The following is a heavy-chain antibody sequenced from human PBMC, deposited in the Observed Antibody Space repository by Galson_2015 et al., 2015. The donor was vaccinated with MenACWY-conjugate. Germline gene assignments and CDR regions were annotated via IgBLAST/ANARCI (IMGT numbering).Heavy chain of an antibody. CDR2: ISYDGSNK. CDR1: GFTFSSYG. V-gene: IGHV3-30*18. Sequence: SLRLSCAASGFTFSSYGMHWAHQAPGKGLEWVAVISYDGSNKYYADSVKGRFTISRDNSKNTLYLQMNSLRAEDTAVYYCAKGSMVRGIIITLDYWGQGTLVTVSS. D-gene: IGHD3-10*01. CDR3: AKGSMVRGIIITLDY. J-gene: IGHJ4*02.